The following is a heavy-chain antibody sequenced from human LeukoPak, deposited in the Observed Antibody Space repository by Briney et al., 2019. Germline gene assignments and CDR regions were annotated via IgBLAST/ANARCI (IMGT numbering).Heavy chain of an antibody. Sequence: GGSLRLSCAASGFTFSSYAMSWVRQAPGKGLEWVSAISGSGGSTYYADSVKGRFTISRDNSKNTLYLQMNSLRAEDTAVYYCAKGYVWGSYRHYYFDYWGQGTLVTVSS. CDR1: GFTFSSYA. V-gene: IGHV3-23*01. CDR2: ISGSGGST. CDR3: AKGYVWGSYRHYYFDY. D-gene: IGHD3-16*02. J-gene: IGHJ4*02.